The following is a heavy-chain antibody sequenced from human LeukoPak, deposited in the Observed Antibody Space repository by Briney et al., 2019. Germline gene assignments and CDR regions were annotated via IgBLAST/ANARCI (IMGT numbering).Heavy chain of an antibody. D-gene: IGHD3-22*01. CDR2: IYTSGST. CDR1: GGSISSYY. CDR3: ASGTDYYDSSGYLSPFDY. Sequence: PSETLSLTCTVSGGSISSYYWSWIRQPAGKGLEWIGRIYTSGSTNYNPSLKSRVTMSVDTPKNQFSLKLSSVTAADTAVYYCASGTDYYDSSGYLSPFDYWGQGTLVTVSS. J-gene: IGHJ4*02. V-gene: IGHV4-4*07.